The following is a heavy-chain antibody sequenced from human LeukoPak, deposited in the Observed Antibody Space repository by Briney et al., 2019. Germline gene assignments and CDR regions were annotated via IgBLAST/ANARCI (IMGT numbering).Heavy chain of an antibody. CDR1: GYTFTSYY. Sequence: ASVKVSCKASGYTFTSYYMHLVRQAPGQGLEWMGIINPSGGSTSYAQKFQGRVTMTRDMSTSTVYMELSSLRSEDTAVYYCASSWWELHEARFDYWGQGTLVTVSS. CDR2: INPSGGST. V-gene: IGHV1-46*01. CDR3: ASSWWELHEARFDY. J-gene: IGHJ4*02. D-gene: IGHD1-26*01.